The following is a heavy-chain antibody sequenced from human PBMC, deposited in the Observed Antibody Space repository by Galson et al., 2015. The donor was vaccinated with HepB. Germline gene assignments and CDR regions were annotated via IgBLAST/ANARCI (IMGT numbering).Heavy chain of an antibody. D-gene: IGHD1-26*01. V-gene: IGHV3-74*01. J-gene: IGHJ5*02. Sequence: SLRLSCAASGFTFSSYWMHWVRQAPGKGLVWVSRINSDGSSTSYADSVKGRFTISRDNAKNTLYLQMNSLRAEDTAVYYCATEGWELQRGRWFDPWGQGTLVTVSS. CDR2: INSDGSST. CDR1: GFTFSSYW. CDR3: ATEGWELQRGRWFDP.